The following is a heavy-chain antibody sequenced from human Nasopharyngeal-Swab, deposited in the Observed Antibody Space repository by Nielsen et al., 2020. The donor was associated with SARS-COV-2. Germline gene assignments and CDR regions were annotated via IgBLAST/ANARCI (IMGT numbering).Heavy chain of an antibody. CDR1: GFTFSSYA. V-gene: IGHV3-23*01. CDR2: ISGSGGST. D-gene: IGHD3-10*01. Sequence: GGSLRLSCAASGFTFSSYAMSWVRQAPGKGLEWVSAISGSGGSTYYADSVKGRFTISRDNSKNTLYLQMNSLRGEDTALYFCARDVGGATDFRGQGTLVTVSS. J-gene: IGHJ4*02. CDR3: ARDVGGATDF.